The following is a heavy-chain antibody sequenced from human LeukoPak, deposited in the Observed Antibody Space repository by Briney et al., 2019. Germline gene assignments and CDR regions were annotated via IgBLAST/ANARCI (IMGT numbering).Heavy chain of an antibody. Sequence: SETLSLTCAVSGVSFNDYYWSWVRQSPGKGLEWIGEINHSGYTNDSPSLKSRVTISIDTSRKQFPLNLRSVTVADTAVYYCTRMTTGHDYWGQGTLVTVSS. CDR1: GVSFNDYY. J-gene: IGHJ4*02. V-gene: IGHV4-34*01. CDR3: TRMTTGHDY. D-gene: IGHD1-14*01. CDR2: INHSGYT.